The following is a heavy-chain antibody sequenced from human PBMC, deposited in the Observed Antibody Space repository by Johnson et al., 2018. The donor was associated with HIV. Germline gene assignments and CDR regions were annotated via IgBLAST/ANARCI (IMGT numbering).Heavy chain of an antibody. CDR3: ARRGYSSSGGAFDI. Sequence: QVQLVESGGGVVQPGRSLRLSCAASGFTFSSYAMHWVRQAPGKGLEWVAVISYDGSTEYYADSVKGRFTISRDNAKHSLYLQMNSLRAEDTAVYYCARRGYSSSGGAFDIWGQGTMVTVSS. CDR1: GFTFSSYA. J-gene: IGHJ3*02. D-gene: IGHD6-6*01. V-gene: IGHV3-30*04. CDR2: ISYDGSTE.